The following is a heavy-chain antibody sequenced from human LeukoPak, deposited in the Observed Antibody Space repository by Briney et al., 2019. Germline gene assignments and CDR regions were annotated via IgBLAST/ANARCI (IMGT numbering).Heavy chain of an antibody. V-gene: IGHV6-1*01. D-gene: IGHD4-23*01. CDR3: ARGRILRWYHFDY. J-gene: IGHJ4*02. CDR1: GDSVSSNSAA. Sequence: SQTLSLTCAISGDSVSSNSAAWNWIRRSPSRGLEWLGRTYYRSKWYNDYAVSVKSRITINPDTSKNQFSLQLNSVTPEDTAVYYCARGRILRWYHFDYWGQGTLVTVSS. CDR2: TYYRSKWYN.